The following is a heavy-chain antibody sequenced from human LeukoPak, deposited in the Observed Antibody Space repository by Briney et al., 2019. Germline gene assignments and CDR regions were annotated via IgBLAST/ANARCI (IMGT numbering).Heavy chain of an antibody. D-gene: IGHD4-17*01. CDR2: ISSSSSTI. V-gene: IGHV3-48*01. J-gene: IGHJ4*02. CDR3: TADERYGDYVLAH. CDR1: GFTFSSYS. Sequence: GGSLRLSCAASGFTFSSYSMNWVRQAPGKGLEWVSYISSSSSTIYYADSVKGRFTISRDNAKNSLYLQMNSLKAEDTGMYYCTADERYGDYVLAHWGQGTLVTVSS.